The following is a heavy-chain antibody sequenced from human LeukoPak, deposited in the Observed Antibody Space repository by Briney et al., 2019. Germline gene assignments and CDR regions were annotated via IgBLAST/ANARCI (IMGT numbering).Heavy chain of an antibody. Sequence: SETLSLTRTVSGGSLSSSSYYCGWVRQPPGKGLEWIGSIYYSGRTYYNPSLKSRVTISVDTSKNQFSLKLRSVTAADTAVYYCARGLIAVVDYWGQGTLVTVSS. CDR1: GGSLSSSSYY. CDR3: ARGLIAVVDY. CDR2: IYYSGRT. V-gene: IGHV4-39*07. D-gene: IGHD6-19*01. J-gene: IGHJ4*02.